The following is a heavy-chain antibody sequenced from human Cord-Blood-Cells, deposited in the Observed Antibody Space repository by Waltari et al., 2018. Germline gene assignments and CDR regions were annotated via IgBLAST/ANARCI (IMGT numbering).Heavy chain of an antibody. CDR1: GGTFSSYA. Sequence: QVQLVQSGAEVKKPGSSVKVSCKASGGTFSSYAISWVRQAPGQGLEWMGGVIPIFGTANYAQKFQGRVTMTAEKSTSTAYMELSSLRSEDTAVYYCAREGVECSSTSCYYYYGMDVWGQGTTVTVSS. J-gene: IGHJ6*02. D-gene: IGHD2-2*01. CDR2: VIPIFGTA. CDR3: AREGVECSSTSCYYYYGMDV. V-gene: IGHV1-69*06.